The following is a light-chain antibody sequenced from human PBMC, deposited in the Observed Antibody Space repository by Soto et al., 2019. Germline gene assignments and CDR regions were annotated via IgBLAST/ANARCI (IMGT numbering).Light chain of an antibody. Sequence: EIVLTQSPATLSLSPGERATLSCRASQSVSSYLAWYQQKPGQAPRLLIYDASNRATGIPARFSGSGSGTAFPLTISSLEPEVFAFFYEKQGGKGPLPPFGGGTKVEIK. V-gene: IGKV3-11*01. CDR1: QSVSSY. J-gene: IGKJ4*01. CDR3: KQGGKGPLPP. CDR2: DAS.